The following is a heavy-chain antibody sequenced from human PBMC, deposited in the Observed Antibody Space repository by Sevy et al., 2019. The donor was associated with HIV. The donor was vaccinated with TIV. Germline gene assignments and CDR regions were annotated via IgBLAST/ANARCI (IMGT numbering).Heavy chain of an antibody. Sequence: GGSLRLSCAASGFTFSSYGMHWVRQAPGKGLEWVAVIWNDRSNKHYADSVKGRFTISRDNSKNTLYLQMNSLRAEDTAVYYCARVRGLSGWFDPWGQGTLVTVSS. CDR2: IWNDRSNK. D-gene: IGHD3-10*01. J-gene: IGHJ5*02. CDR1: GFTFSSYG. CDR3: ARVRGLSGWFDP. V-gene: IGHV3-33*01.